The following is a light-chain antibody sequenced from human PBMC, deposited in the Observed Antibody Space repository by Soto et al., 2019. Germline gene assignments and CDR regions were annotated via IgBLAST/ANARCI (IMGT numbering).Light chain of an antibody. CDR1: QSVSNNY. V-gene: IGKV3-20*01. Sequence: EIVMTQSPATLSVSPEERATLSCRASQSVSNNYLAWYQQKPGQAPRLLIYGASNRATGIPDRFSGSGSGTDFTLTISRLEPEDFAVYYCQQYGSSGTFGQGTKVDIK. J-gene: IGKJ1*01. CDR2: GAS. CDR3: QQYGSSGT.